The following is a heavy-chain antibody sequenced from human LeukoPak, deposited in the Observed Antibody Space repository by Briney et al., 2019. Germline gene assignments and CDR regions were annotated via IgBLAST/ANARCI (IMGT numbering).Heavy chain of an antibody. CDR1: GGSISSSSYY. J-gene: IGHJ5*02. D-gene: IGHD3-22*01. V-gene: IGHV4-39*07. Sequence: PSETLSLTCTVSGGSISSSSYYWGWIRQPPGKGLEWIGNIFYSGSAYYSPSLKSRVTISLDMSRNQFSLKLSSVTAADTAVYYCARADSSGYPTWGQGTLVTVSS. CDR2: IFYSGSA. CDR3: ARADSSGYPT.